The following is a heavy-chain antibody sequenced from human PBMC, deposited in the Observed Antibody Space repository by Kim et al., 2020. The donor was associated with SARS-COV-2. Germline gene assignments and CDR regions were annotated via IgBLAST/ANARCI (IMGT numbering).Heavy chain of an antibody. CDR3: AKVAPALDYYYDSSGYYYFDY. CDR1: GFTFSSYA. CDR2: ISGSGGST. J-gene: IGHJ4*02. Sequence: GGSLRLSCAASGFTFSSYAMSWVRQAPGKGLEWVSAISGSGGSTYYADSVKGRFTISRDNSKNTLYLQMNSLRAEDTAVYYCAKVAPALDYYYDSSGYYYFDYWGQGTLVTVSS. D-gene: IGHD3-22*01. V-gene: IGHV3-23*01.